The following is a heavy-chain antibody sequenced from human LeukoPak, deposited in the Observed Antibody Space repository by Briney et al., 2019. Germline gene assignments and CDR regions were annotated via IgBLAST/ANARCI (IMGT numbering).Heavy chain of an antibody. V-gene: IGHV1-69*05. D-gene: IGHD3-22*01. CDR1: GGTFISYA. CDR2: IIPIFGTA. J-gene: IGHJ1*01. Sequence: GASVKVSCKASGGTFISYAISWVRQAPGQGLEWMGRIIPIFGTANYAQKFQGRVTITTDESTSTAYMELSSLRSEDTAVYYCARGPYYDSSGYYFHHFQHWGQGTLVTVSS. CDR3: ARGPYYDSSGYYFHHFQH.